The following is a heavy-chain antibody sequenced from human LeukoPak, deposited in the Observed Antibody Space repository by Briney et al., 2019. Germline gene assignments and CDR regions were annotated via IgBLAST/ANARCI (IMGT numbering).Heavy chain of an antibody. V-gene: IGHV3-66*01. CDR3: AREIQYYYDSSGYFHDAFDI. Sequence: GGSLRLSCAASGFTFSSYEMNWGRQAPGKGLEWVSVIYSGGRTYYADSVKGRFTISRDNSKNTLYLQMNSLRAEDTAVYYCAREIQYYYDSSGYFHDAFDIWGQGTMVTVSS. CDR2: IYSGGRT. D-gene: IGHD3-22*01. J-gene: IGHJ3*02. CDR1: GFTFSSYE.